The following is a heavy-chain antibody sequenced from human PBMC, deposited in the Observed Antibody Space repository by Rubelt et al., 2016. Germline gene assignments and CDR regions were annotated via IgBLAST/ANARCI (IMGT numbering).Heavy chain of an antibody. J-gene: IGHJ6*02. CDR3: ARDNWDKVGQSWYFYGMDV. CDR2: IHYSGST. CDR1: GGSISSYY. D-gene: IGHD1/OR15-1a*01. Sequence: QVQLQESGPGLVKSSETLSLTCTVSGGSISSYYWSWIRQPPGKGLEWIGYIHYSGSTKYDPSPKSRVTISEDTTKSQFSPSVNSGTAADTAVYYCARDNWDKVGQSWYFYGMDVWGLGTAVTVSS. V-gene: IGHV4-59*01.